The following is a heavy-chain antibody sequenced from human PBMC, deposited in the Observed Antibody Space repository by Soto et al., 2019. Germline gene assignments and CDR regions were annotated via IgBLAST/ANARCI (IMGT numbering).Heavy chain of an antibody. Sequence: EVQLLEAGGGLVQPGGSLRLSCAASGFTFSSYAMSWVRQAPGKGLEWVSAISGSGGSTYYADSVKGRFTISRDNSKNTLYLQMNSLRAEDTAVYYCAKDLRVGDWAIDYWGQGTLVTVSS. CDR1: GFTFSSYA. CDR2: ISGSGGST. D-gene: IGHD2-21*02. J-gene: IGHJ4*02. V-gene: IGHV3-23*01. CDR3: AKDLRVGDWAIDY.